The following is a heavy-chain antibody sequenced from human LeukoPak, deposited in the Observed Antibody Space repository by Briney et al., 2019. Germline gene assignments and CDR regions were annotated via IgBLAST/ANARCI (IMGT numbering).Heavy chain of an antibody. CDR2: IDPSDSYT. V-gene: IGHV5-10-1*01. D-gene: IGHD2-2*01. J-gene: IGHJ6*04. CDR3: ARGYCSSTSCQGSSYYYYGMDV. Sequence: GESLKISCKGSGYSFTSYWISWVRQMPGKGLEWMGRIDPSDSYTNYSPSFQGHVTISADKSISTAYQQWSSLKASDTAMYYCARGYCSSTSCQGSSYYYYGMDVWGKGTTVTVSS. CDR1: GYSFTSYW.